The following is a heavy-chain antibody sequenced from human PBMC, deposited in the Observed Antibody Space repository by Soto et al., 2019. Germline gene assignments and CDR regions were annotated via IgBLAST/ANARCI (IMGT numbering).Heavy chain of an antibody. Sequence: SETLSLTCTVSGGSISSSSYYWGWIRQPPGKGLERIGSIYYSGSTYYNPSLKSRVTISVDTSKNQFSLKLSSVTAADTAVYYCARPLPRYYYYMDVWGKGTTVTVSS. CDR1: GGSISSSSYY. CDR2: IYYSGST. J-gene: IGHJ6*03. CDR3: ARPLPRYYYYMDV. V-gene: IGHV4-39*01.